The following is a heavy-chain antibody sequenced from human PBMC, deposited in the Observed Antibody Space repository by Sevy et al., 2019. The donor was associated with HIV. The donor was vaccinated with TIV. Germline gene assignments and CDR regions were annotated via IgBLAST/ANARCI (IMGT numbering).Heavy chain of an antibody. D-gene: IGHD3-22*01. Sequence: ASVKVSCKVSGYTLIQLSMHWVRQVPGKGLEWMGSFDPEDGETIYEQKFQGRVTMTEDTSTDTAYMELSSLKSEDTDIFYCAITKDYYDSSGYPFDYWGQGTLVTVSS. J-gene: IGHJ4*02. CDR2: FDPEDGET. CDR1: GYTLIQLS. V-gene: IGHV1-24*01. CDR3: AITKDYYDSSGYPFDY.